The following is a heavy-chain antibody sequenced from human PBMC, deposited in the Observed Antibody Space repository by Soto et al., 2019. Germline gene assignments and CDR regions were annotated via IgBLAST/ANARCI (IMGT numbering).Heavy chain of an antibody. D-gene: IGHD6-6*01. V-gene: IGHV1-46*01. Sequence: ASVKVSCKASGYTFTSYYMHWVRQAPGQGLEWMGIINPSGGSTSYAQKFQGRVTMTRDTSTSTVYMELSSLRSEDTAVYYCASEGGHIAARTPGWFDPWGQGTLVTSPQ. CDR2: INPSGGST. CDR1: GYTFTSYY. J-gene: IGHJ5*02. CDR3: ASEGGHIAARTPGWFDP.